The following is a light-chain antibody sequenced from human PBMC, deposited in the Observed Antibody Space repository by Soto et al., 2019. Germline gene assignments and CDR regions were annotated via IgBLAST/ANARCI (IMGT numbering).Light chain of an antibody. CDR3: QQRSNWTPT. Sequence: ERVMTQSPGTPYLSPGERATLSCRASQTVISGYLAWYQQKPGQAPRLLLYDASNRATGIPARFSGSGSGTDFTLTISSLEHEDFAVYYCQQRSNWTPTFCQGTRLEIK. J-gene: IGKJ5*01. CDR2: DAS. CDR1: QTVISGY. V-gene: IGKV3-11*01.